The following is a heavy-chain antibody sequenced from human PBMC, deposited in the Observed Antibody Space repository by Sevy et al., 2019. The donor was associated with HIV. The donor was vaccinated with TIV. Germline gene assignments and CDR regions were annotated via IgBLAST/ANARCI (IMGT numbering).Heavy chain of an antibody. J-gene: IGHJ6*02. CDR1: GFTFSSYA. CDR2: ISSGSTYI. Sequence: GGSLRLSCAASGFTFSSYAMHWVRQAPGKGLEWVSSISSGSTYIYYVDSVKGRFTISRDNAKNSLYLQMNSLRAEDTAVYYCASDRGVGTSSYGMDVWGQGTTVTVSS. D-gene: IGHD1-26*01. CDR3: ASDRGVGTSSYGMDV. V-gene: IGHV3-21*01.